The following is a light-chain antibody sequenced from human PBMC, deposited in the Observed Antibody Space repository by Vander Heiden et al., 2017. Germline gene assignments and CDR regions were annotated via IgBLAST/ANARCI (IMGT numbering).Light chain of an antibody. Sequence: QSVLTQPPSVSGAPGPRVTIPCTGSSSNIGAGYDVHWYQQLPGTAPKLLIYGNSNRPSGVPDRFSGSKSGTSASLAITGLQAEDEADYYCQSYDSSLSWVFGGGTKLTVL. J-gene: IGLJ3*02. CDR2: GNS. CDR1: SSNIGAGYD. CDR3: QSYDSSLSWV. V-gene: IGLV1-40*01.